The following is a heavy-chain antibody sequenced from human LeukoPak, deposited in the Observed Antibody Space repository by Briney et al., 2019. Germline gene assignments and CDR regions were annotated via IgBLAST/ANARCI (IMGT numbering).Heavy chain of an antibody. J-gene: IGHJ4*02. CDR1: GYTFTSYA. D-gene: IGHD4-11*01. V-gene: IGHV1-3*01. CDR2: INAGNGNT. CDR3: ARDYYSNYVLGY. Sequence: ASVKVSCKASGYTFTSYAMHWVRQAPGQRLEWMGWINAGNGNTKYSQKFQGRVTITRDTSASTAYMELSSLRSEDTAVYYCARDYYSNYVLGYWGQGTLVTVSS.